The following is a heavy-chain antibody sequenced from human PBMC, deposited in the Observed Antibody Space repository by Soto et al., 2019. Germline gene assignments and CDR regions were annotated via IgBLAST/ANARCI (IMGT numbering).Heavy chain of an antibody. J-gene: IGHJ4*02. CDR1: EFTFSSDA. Sequence: PGGSLRLSCAASEFTFSSDAMSWVRQAPGKGLEWVSAISGSGGSTYYADSVKGRFTISRDNSKNTLYLQMNSLRAEDTAVYYCAVGYSYGYFAYWGQGTLVTVSS. CDR2: ISGSGGST. D-gene: IGHD5-18*01. CDR3: AVGYSYGYFAY. V-gene: IGHV3-23*01.